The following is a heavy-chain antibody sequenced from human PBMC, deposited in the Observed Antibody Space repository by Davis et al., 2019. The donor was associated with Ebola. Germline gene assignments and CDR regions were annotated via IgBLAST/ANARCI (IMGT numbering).Heavy chain of an antibody. D-gene: IGHD1-26*01. Sequence: GGSLRLSCAASGFTFSSYSMNWVRQAPGKGLEWVSSISSSSSYIYYADSVKGRFTISRDNSKNTLYLQMNSLRAEDTAVYYCAKAGIVGATSGRTKGVDYWGQGTLVTVSS. CDR3: AKAGIVGATSGRTKGVDY. CDR1: GFTFSSYS. J-gene: IGHJ4*02. CDR2: ISSSSSYI. V-gene: IGHV3-21*01.